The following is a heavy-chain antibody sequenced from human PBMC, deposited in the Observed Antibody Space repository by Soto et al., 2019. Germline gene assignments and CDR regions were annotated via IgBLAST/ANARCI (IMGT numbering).Heavy chain of an antibody. CDR1: GGSISSSSYY. CDR3: ASSTMVRGVITRFDY. V-gene: IGHV4-39*07. Sequence: PSETLSLTCTVSGGSISSSSYYWGWIRQPPGKGLEWIGSIYYSGSTYYNPSLKSRIRISVDTSKNQFSLKVNSVTPEDTAVYYCASSTMVRGVITRFDYWGQGTLVTVSS. CDR2: IYYSGST. D-gene: IGHD3-10*01. J-gene: IGHJ4*02.